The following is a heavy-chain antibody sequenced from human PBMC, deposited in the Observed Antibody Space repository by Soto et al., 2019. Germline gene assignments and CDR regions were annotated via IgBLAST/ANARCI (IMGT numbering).Heavy chain of an antibody. V-gene: IGHV4-34*01. CDR3: ARDIVVVPAAIPVAFDI. D-gene: IGHD2-2*01. Sequence: QVQLQQWGAGLLKPSETLSLTCAVYGGSFSGYYWSWIRQPPGQGLEWIGEINHSGSTNYNPSLKSRVTISVDTSKNQFSLKLSSVTAADTAVYYCARDIVVVPAAIPVAFDIWGQGTMVTVSS. J-gene: IGHJ3*02. CDR1: GGSFSGYY. CDR2: INHSGST.